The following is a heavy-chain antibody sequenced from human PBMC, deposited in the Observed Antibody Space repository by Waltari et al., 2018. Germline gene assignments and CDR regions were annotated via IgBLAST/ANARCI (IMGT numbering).Heavy chain of an antibody. V-gene: IGHV5-51*01. CDR3: ARQLAAATNVDY. D-gene: IGHD6-13*01. CDR2: IYPGDSDT. J-gene: IGHJ4*02. CDR1: GYMFDSYW. Sequence: EVQLVQSSAEVKMPGESLKISCTGSGYMFDSYWIAWVRQMPGKGLEWMGIIYPGDSDTKYSPSFQGHVTRSADKSINTAYLQWSSLKASDTAVYYCARQLAAATNVDYWGQGTLVTVSS.